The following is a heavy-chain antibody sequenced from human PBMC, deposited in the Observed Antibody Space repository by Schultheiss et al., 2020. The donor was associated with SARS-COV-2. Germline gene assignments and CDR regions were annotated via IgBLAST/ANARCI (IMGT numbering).Heavy chain of an antibody. V-gene: IGHV4-59*01. CDR3: ARANLAYYDFWSGYYYYYYGMDV. Sequence: SETLSLTCTVSGGSISSYYWSWIRQPPGKGLEWIGYIYYSGSTYYNPSLKSRVTISVDTSKNQFSLKLSSVTAADTAVYYCARANLAYYDFWSGYYYYYYGMDVWGQGTTVTVSS. D-gene: IGHD3-3*01. CDR2: IYYSGST. CDR1: GGSISSYY. J-gene: IGHJ6*02.